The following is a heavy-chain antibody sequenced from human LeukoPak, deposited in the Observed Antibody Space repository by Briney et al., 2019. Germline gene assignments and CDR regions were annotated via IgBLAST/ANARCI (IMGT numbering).Heavy chain of an antibody. CDR1: GITFSDYS. Sequence: PGGSLRLSCAASGITFSDYSMNWVRQAPGKGPEWVSYISSSSGTIYYADSVKGRFTISRDNAKNSLYLQMNSLRAEDTAVYYCARGTYRYFDYWGQGTLVAVSS. J-gene: IGHJ4*02. CDR2: ISSSSGTI. V-gene: IGHV3-48*01. D-gene: IGHD2-2*02. CDR3: ARGTYRYFDY.